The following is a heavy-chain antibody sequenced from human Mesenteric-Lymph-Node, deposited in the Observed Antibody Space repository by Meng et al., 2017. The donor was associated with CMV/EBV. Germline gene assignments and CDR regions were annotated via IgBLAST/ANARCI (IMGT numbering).Heavy chain of an antibody. Sequence: GESLKISCAASEFTFSSYTMNWVRQAPGKGLEWVSYISSSSSTIYYADSVKGRFTISRDNAKNSLYLQMNSLRAEDTAVYYCATTPVAGGNWGQGTLVTVSS. V-gene: IGHV3-48*04. CDR1: EFTFSSYT. CDR3: ATTPVAGGN. J-gene: IGHJ4*02. D-gene: IGHD6-19*01. CDR2: ISSSSSTI.